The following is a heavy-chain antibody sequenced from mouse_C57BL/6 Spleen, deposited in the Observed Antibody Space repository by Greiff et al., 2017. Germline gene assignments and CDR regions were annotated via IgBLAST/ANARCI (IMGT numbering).Heavy chain of an antibody. CDR2: IRNKANGYTT. J-gene: IGHJ4*01. Sequence: EVQLVESGGGLVQPGGSLSLSCAASGFTFTDYYMSWVRQPPGKALEWLGFIRNKANGYTTEYSASVKGRFTISRDNSQSILYLPMNALRAEDSATYYCARYSSYYAMDYWGQGTSVTVSS. CDR3: ARYSSYYAMDY. CDR1: GFTFTDYY. V-gene: IGHV7-3*01.